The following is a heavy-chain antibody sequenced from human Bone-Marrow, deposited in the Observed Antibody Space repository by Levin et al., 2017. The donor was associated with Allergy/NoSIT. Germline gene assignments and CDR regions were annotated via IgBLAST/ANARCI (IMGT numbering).Heavy chain of an antibody. CDR3: ARDGGGIAARGPYYFDY. D-gene: IGHD6-6*01. CDR1: GGTFSSYA. Sequence: ASVKVSCKASGGTFSSYAISWVRQAPGQGLEWMGGIIPIFGTANYAQKFQGRVTITADESTSTAYMELSSLRSEDTAVYYCARDGGGIAARGPYYFDYWGQGTLVTVSS. CDR2: IIPIFGTA. J-gene: IGHJ4*02. V-gene: IGHV1-69*13.